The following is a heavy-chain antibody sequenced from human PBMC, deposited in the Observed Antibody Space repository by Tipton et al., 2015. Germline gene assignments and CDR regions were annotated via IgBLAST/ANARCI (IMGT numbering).Heavy chain of an antibody. CDR2: IQYSGST. V-gene: IGHV4-59*01. D-gene: IGHD4-23*01. Sequence: TLSLTCPVSGGSIDSYYWSWIRQPPGKELEWIGYIQYSGSTNYNPSLKSRVTISVDTSKTQFSLKMSSVTASDTAVYYCARARGRHGGLFDSWGQGTLVTVSS. CDR1: GGSIDSYY. CDR3: ARARGRHGGLFDS. J-gene: IGHJ4*02.